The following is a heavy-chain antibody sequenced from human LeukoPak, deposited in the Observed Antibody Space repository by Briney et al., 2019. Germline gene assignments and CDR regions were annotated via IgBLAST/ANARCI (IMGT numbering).Heavy chain of an antibody. Sequence: SETLSLTCTVSGGSISSSSYHWGWIRQPPGKGLEWIGSIYYSGSTYYNPSLKSRVTISVDTSKNQFSLKLSSVTAADTAVYYCARLCGARLGDWFDPWGQGTLVTVSS. J-gene: IGHJ5*02. D-gene: IGHD1-26*01. CDR3: ARLCGARLGDWFDP. V-gene: IGHV4-39*01. CDR2: IYYSGST. CDR1: GGSISSSSYH.